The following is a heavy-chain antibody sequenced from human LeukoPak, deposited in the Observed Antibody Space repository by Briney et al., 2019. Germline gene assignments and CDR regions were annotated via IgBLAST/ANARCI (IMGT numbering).Heavy chain of an antibody. CDR1: GFTLSVFW. D-gene: IGHD6-6*01. CDR3: ARSSYSSSSSV. Sequence: TGGSLRLSCAVSGFTLSVFWMSWSRPAPGKGLEWVASINSDGSEGYYADVVKGRFTISRDNAKDSLYLQKNSLRAEDTAVYYCARSSYSSSSSVWGQGTMVTVSS. V-gene: IGHV3-7*03. CDR2: INSDGSEG. J-gene: IGHJ3*01.